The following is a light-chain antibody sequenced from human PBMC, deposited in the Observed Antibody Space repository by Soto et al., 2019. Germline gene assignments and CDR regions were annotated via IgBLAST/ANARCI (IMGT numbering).Light chain of an antibody. V-gene: IGKV3-11*01. CDR2: DAS. CDR3: QQRSHWPLLFT. CDR1: QSVGSY. Sequence: EIVLTQSPATLSLSPGERATLSCRASQSVGSYLAWYQQKPGQAPRLLIYDASNRATGIPARFSGSGSGTDFTLTISSLEPEDFAAYYCQQRSHWPLLFTFGPGTKVDIK. J-gene: IGKJ3*01.